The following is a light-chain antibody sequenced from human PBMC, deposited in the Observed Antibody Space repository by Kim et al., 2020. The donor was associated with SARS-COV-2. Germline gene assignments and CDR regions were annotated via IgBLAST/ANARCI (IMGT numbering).Light chain of an antibody. V-gene: IGKV3-15*01. J-gene: IGKJ1*01. Sequence: PGERATLSRRASQSVSSNVAWYQQKPGQSPRLLIYGASTRATGIPARFSGSGSGTEFTLTISSLQSEDFAVYYCQQYNNWPPTFGQGTKVDIK. CDR2: GAS. CDR1: QSVSSN. CDR3: QQYNNWPPT.